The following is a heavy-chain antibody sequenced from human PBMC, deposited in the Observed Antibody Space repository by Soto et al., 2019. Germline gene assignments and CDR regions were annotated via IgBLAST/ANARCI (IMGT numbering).Heavy chain of an antibody. D-gene: IGHD3-10*01. J-gene: IGHJ4*02. CDR3: ASYSYVSGSRSFDY. CDR1: RFPFSSYW. Sequence: EVQLVESGGGLVQPGGSLRLSCAASRFPFSSYWMSWVRQAPGKGLEWVATIKQDGTETYYLDSVKGRFTISRDNAKTSLYLQMNSLRAEDTAVYYCASYSYVSGSRSFDYWGQGTLVTVSS. V-gene: IGHV3-7*05. CDR2: IKQDGTET.